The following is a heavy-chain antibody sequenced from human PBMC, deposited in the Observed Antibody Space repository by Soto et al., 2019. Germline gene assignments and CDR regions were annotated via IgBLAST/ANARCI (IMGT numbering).Heavy chain of an antibody. D-gene: IGHD3-10*01. CDR1: GYLFTSYY. J-gene: IGHJ4*02. CDR3: SRVDPGETSPFDH. Sequence: GASVKVSCKSSGYLFTSYYLHWVRQAPGQGLEWMGWINPFDGSRMFAQSFQGRVTFTRDTSTSTVYMELSGLRSDDTAVYYCSRVDPGETSPFDHWGQGTLVTVSS. CDR2: INPFDGSR. V-gene: IGHV1-46*03.